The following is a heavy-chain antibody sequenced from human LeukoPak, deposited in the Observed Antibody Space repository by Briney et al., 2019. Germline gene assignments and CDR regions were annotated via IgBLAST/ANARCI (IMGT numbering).Heavy chain of an antibody. J-gene: IGHJ4*02. CDR1: GFIFSNYG. Sequence: GGSLRLSCAASGFIFSNYGMNWVRQAPGKGLEWVAAISASGSAISYADSVRGRFTISRDNSKSTTYLQMNSLRAEDTAVFYCAKVLYLRDFWSGYFDYWGQGIPVTVSS. CDR2: ISASGSAI. V-gene: IGHV3-23*01. D-gene: IGHD3-3*01. CDR3: AKVLYLRDFWSGYFDY.